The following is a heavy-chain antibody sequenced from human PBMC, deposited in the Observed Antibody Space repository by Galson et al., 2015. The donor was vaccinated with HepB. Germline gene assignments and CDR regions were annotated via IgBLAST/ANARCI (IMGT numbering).Heavy chain of an antibody. J-gene: IGHJ5*02. CDR3: ARDSVKGDYGPAGNNWFDP. CDR1: GYTFTSYA. CDR2: INTNTGNP. Sequence: SVKVSCKASGYTFTSYAMNWVRQAPGQGLEWMGWINTNTGNPTYAQGFTGRFVFSLDTSVSTAYLQISSLKAEDTAVYYCARDSVKGDYGPAGNNWFDPWGQGTLVTVSS. D-gene: IGHD3-10*01. V-gene: IGHV7-4-1*02.